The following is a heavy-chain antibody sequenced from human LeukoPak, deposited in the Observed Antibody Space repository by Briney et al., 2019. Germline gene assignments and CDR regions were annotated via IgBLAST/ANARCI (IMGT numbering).Heavy chain of an antibody. CDR3: ARVVTPLRYYYYYYMDV. CDR1: GYTFTGYY. D-gene: IGHD4-23*01. J-gene: IGHJ6*03. V-gene: IGHV1-8*03. Sequence: ASVKVSCKASGYTFTGYYMHWVRQAPGQGLEWMGWIDPNSGNTGYAQKFQGRVTITRNTSISTAYMELSSLRSEDTAVYYCARVVTPLRYYYYYYMDVWGKGTTVTVSS. CDR2: IDPNSGNT.